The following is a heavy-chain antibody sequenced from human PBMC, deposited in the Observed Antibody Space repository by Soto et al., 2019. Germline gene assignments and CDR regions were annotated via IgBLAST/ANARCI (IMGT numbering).Heavy chain of an antibody. D-gene: IGHD3-10*01. CDR2: ISAYNGNT. CDR1: GYTFTSYG. CDR3: ARDRFRFGELVSGFYYGMDV. V-gene: IGHV1-18*01. Sequence: QVQLVQSGAEVKKPGASVKVSCKASGYTFTSYGISWVRQAPGQGLEWMGWISAYNGNTNYAQKLQDRVTMTTDTATSTTYLDMRSLRFDDTAVYYCARDRFRFGELVSGFYYGMDVWGQGTTVTVSS. J-gene: IGHJ6*02.